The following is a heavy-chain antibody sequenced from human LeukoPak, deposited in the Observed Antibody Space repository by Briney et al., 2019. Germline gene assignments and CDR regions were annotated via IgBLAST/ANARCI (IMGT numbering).Heavy chain of an antibody. CDR2: IYTSGST. CDR3: TRGRVFDY. J-gene: IGHJ4*02. V-gene: IGHV4-61*02. Sequence: SETLSLTCTVSGGSISSGSYYWSWIRQPAGKELEYIGRIYTSGSTSYNPSLKSRVTISVDTSKNQLSLKLSSVTAAETAVYYCTRGRVFDYWGQGTLVTVSS. CDR1: GGSISSGSYY.